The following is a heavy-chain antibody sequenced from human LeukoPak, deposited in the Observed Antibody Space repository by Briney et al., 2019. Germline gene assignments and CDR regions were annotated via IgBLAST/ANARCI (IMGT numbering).Heavy chain of an antibody. D-gene: IGHD3-16*01. CDR3: ARDPDSDNAWGWFDS. Sequence: GGSLRLSCAASGFTVSSNYMSWVRQAPGKGLEWVANINGDGSEEYHLDSVKGRFTISRSNARNSLYLQMNSLRAEDTAVYYCARDPDSDNAWGWFDSWGQGAVVTVSS. V-gene: IGHV3-7*01. J-gene: IGHJ5*01. CDR2: INGDGSEE. CDR1: GFTVSSNY.